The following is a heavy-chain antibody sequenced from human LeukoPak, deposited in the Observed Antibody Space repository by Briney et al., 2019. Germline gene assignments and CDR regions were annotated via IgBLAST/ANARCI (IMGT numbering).Heavy chain of an antibody. Sequence: PGWSLSLSCEAPGFTFSSYGMRRVRHASRKGLESVLGISVIAGIPFYADSVKRRLTISRDKSKNTLYLQMNSLRAEDTAVYYCAKRRTNFDILTGGFDYWGQGTLVTVSS. CDR2: ISVIAGIP. V-gene: IGHV3-23*01. CDR1: GFTFSSYG. D-gene: IGHD3-9*01. J-gene: IGHJ4*02. CDR3: AKRRTNFDILTGGFDY.